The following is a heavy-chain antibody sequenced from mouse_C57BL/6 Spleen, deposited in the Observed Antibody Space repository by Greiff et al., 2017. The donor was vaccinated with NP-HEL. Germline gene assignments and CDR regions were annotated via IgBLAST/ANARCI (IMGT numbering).Heavy chain of an antibody. Sequence: VQLQQSGAELVKPGASVKMSCKASGYTFTSYWITWVKQRPGQGLEWIGDIYPGSGSTNYNEKFKSKATLTVDTSSSTAYMQLSSLTSEDSAVYYCAREGAYDYDGFDYWGQGTTLTVSS. J-gene: IGHJ2*01. CDR2: IYPGSGST. CDR3: AREGAYDYDGFDY. D-gene: IGHD2-4*01. CDR1: GYTFTSYW. V-gene: IGHV1-55*01.